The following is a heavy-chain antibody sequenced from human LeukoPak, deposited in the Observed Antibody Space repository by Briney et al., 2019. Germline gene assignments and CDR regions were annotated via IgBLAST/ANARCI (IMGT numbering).Heavy chain of an antibody. CDR3: ARDTVAGYYYYYMDV. Sequence: ASVKVSCKASGYTFTSYGISWVRQAPGQGLEWMGWISAYNGNTNYAQKLQGRVTMTTDTSTSTAYMELRSLRSDDTAVYYCARDTVAGYYYYYMDVWGKGTTVTISS. V-gene: IGHV1-18*01. CDR1: GYTFTSYG. D-gene: IGHD4-17*01. J-gene: IGHJ6*03. CDR2: ISAYNGNT.